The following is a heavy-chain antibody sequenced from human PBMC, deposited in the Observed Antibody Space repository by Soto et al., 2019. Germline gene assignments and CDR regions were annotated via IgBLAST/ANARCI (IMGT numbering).Heavy chain of an antibody. Sequence: GGSLRLSCAASGFTFSSYSMNWVRQAPGKGLEWVSSISSSSSYIYYAASLTDRFTISRDNARDSPYLPMNSLRTEDTAVYYCASDRSSMGQGAFDIWGEGTMFTV. D-gene: IGHD3-10*01. CDR1: GFTFSSYS. CDR3: ASDRSSMGQGAFDI. J-gene: IGHJ3*02. CDR2: ISSSSSYI. V-gene: IGHV3-21*01.